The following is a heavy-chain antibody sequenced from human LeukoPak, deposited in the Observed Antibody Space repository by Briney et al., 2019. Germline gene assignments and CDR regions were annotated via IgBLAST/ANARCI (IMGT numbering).Heavy chain of an antibody. CDR1: GGTFSSYA. D-gene: IGHD1-14*01. J-gene: IGHJ3*02. V-gene: IGHV1-69*06. CDR2: IIPIFGTA. CDR3: VKARKNNGKIPGGFDI. Sequence: SVKVSCKASGGTFSSYAISWVRQAPGQGLEWMGGIIPIFGTANYAQKFQGRVTITADKSTSTAYMELSSLRSEDTAVYYCVKARKNNGKIPGGFDIWGQGTMVTVSS.